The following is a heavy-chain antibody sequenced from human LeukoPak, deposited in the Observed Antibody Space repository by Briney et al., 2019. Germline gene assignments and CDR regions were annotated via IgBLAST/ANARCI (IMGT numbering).Heavy chain of an antibody. CDR3: ASIAYCSGGSCYSNFDY. Sequence: ASVKVSCKASGYTFTGYYMHWVRQAPGQGLEWRGWIYPNSGGTKYAQKFQGRVTMTRDTSISTDYMELSSLRSEDTAVYYCASIAYCSGGSCYSNFDYWGQGTLVTVSS. D-gene: IGHD2-15*01. CDR1: GYTFTGYY. V-gene: IGHV1-2*02. J-gene: IGHJ4*02. CDR2: IYPNSGGT.